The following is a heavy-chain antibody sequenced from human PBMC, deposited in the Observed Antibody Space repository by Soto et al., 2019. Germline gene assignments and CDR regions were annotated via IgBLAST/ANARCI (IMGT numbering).Heavy chain of an antibody. V-gene: IGHV4-39*01. CDR2: IYYSGST. CDR1: GGSISSSSYY. D-gene: IGHD6-19*01. CDR3: ARHLRGEVAGVLDY. J-gene: IGHJ4*02. Sequence: QLQLQESGPGLVKPSETLSLTCTVSGGSISSSSYYWGWIRQPPGKGLEWIGSIYYSGSTYYNPSLKSRVTISVDTSKNQFPLKLSSVTAADTAVYYCARHLRGEVAGVLDYWGQGTLVTVSS.